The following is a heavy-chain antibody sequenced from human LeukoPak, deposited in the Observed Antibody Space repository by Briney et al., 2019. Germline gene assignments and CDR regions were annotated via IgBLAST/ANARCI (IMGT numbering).Heavy chain of an antibody. D-gene: IGHD5-24*01. V-gene: IGHV3-21*01. J-gene: IGHJ4*02. Sequence: KPGGSLRLSCAASGFTFSSYSMNWVRQAPGKGLEWVSSISSSSSYIYYADSVKGRFTISRDNAKNSLYLQMNSLRAEDTAVYYCARDLKGSRDSYNLLYWGQGTLVTVSS. CDR3: ARDLKGSRDSYNLLY. CDR2: ISSSSSYI. CDR1: GFTFSSYS.